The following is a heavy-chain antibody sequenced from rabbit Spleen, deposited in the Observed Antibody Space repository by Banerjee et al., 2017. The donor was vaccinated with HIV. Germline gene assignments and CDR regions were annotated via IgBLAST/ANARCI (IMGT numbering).Heavy chain of an antibody. CDR2: ISTSSDNA. Sequence: QEQLVESGGGLVQPEGSLTLTCTASGFSFSSGYYMCWVRQAPGKGLEWIGCISTSSDNAAYASWAKGRFTVSKTSSTTVTLQMTSLTAADTATYFCARGGSLYYWNLWGPGTLVTVS. V-gene: IGHV1S45*01. J-gene: IGHJ4*01. D-gene: IGHD4-2*01. CDR3: ARGGSLYYWNL. CDR1: GFSFSSGYY.